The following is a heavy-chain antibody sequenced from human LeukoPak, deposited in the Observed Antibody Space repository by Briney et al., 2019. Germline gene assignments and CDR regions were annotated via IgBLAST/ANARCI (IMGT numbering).Heavy chain of an antibody. CDR3: VAGWSGSGSYFSLAYGMDV. J-gene: IGHJ6*02. CDR2: IYTSGST. CDR1: GGSISSYY. V-gene: IGHV4-4*07. D-gene: IGHD3-10*01. Sequence: SETLSLTCTVSGGSISSYYWSWIRQPAGKGLEWIGRIYTSGSTNYNPSLKSRVTMSVDTSKNQFSLKLSSVTAADTAVYYCVAGWSGSGSYFSLAYGMDVWGQGTTVTVSS.